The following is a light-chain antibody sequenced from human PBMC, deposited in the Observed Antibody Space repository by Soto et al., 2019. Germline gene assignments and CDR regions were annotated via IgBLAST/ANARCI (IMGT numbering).Light chain of an antibody. CDR1: SSDVGGYDY. J-gene: IGLJ3*02. Sequence: QSALTQPASVSGSPGQSITISCTGTSSDVGGYDYVSWYQQYPGKGPKLIIYEVNNRPLGVSSRFSGSKSGNTASLTISGLQAEDEADYYCGSYTNANSRVFGGGTKLTVL. V-gene: IGLV2-14*01. CDR3: GSYTNANSRV. CDR2: EVN.